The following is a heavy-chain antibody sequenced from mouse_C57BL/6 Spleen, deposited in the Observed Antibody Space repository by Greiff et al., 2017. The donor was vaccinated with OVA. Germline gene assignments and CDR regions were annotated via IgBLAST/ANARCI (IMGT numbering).Heavy chain of an antibody. CDR1: GYSITSGYY. V-gene: IGHV3-6*01. CDR3: ARERRQPLYAMDY. CDR2: ISYDGSN. Sequence: DVQLQESGPGLVKPSQSLSLTCSVTGYSITSGYYWNWIRQFPGNKLEWMGYISYDGSNNYNPSLKNRIFITRDTSMNQIILKLNDVTTEDTATYYCARERRQPLYAMDYWGQGTSVTVSS. J-gene: IGHJ4*01. D-gene: IGHD6-1*01.